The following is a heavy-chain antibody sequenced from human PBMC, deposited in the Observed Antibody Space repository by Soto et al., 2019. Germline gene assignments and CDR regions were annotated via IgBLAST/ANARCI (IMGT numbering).Heavy chain of an antibody. Sequence: QVQLVQSGAEVKKPGSSVKVSCKASGGTFSSYAISWVRQAPGQGLEWMGGIIPICGTAHYAQKFQGRVTITADESTSTAYMELSSLRSEDTAVYYCASDSSGSYYYYGMDVWGQGTTVTVSS. CDR2: IIPICGTA. D-gene: IGHD3-22*01. CDR3: ASDSSGSYYYYGMDV. CDR1: GGTFSSYA. V-gene: IGHV1-69*01. J-gene: IGHJ6*02.